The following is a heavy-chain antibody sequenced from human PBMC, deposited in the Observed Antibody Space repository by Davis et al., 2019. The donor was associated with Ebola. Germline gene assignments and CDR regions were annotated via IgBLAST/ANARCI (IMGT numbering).Heavy chain of an antibody. Sequence: GESLKISCAASGFTFSSYAMSWVRQAPGKGLEWVSAISGSGGSTYYADSVKGRFTISRDNSKNTLYLQMSRLRSDDTAVYYCARGSLSDYGEFWLDPWGQGTLVTVSS. V-gene: IGHV3-23*01. D-gene: IGHD4-17*01. CDR1: GFTFSSYA. CDR2: ISGSGGST. J-gene: IGHJ5*02. CDR3: ARGSLSDYGEFWLDP.